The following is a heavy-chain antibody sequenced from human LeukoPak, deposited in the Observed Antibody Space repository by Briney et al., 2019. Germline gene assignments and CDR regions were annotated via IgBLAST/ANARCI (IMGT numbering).Heavy chain of an antibody. J-gene: IGHJ4*02. V-gene: IGHV1-8*01. CDR3: ARVVVEYSSSWYGGPDY. CDR2: MNPNSGNT. D-gene: IGHD6-13*01. CDR1: GYTLTSYD. Sequence: ASVKVSCKASGYTLTSYDINWVRQAPGQGLEWMGWMNPNSGNTGYAQKFQGRVTMTRNTSISTAYMELSSLRSEDTAVYYCARVVVEYSSSWYGGPDYWGQGTLVTVSS.